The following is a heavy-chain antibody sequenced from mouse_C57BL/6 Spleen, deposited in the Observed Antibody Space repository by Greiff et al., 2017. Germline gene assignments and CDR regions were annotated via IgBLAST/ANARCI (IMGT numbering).Heavy chain of an antibody. J-gene: IGHJ4*01. CDR1: GFTFSSYA. Sequence: EVHLVESGGGLVKPGGSLKLSCAASGFTFSSYAMSWVRQTPEKRLEWVATISDGGSYTYYPDNVKGRFTISRDNAKNNLYLQMSHLKSEDTAMYYCAREGKLSSYYYAMDYWGQGTSVTVSS. D-gene: IGHD1-1*01. CDR2: ISDGGSYT. CDR3: AREGKLSSYYYAMDY. V-gene: IGHV5-4*01.